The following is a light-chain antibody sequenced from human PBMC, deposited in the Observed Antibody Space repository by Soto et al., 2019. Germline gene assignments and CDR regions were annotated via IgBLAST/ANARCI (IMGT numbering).Light chain of an antibody. Sequence: EIVFTQSPGTLSLSPGERATLSCRASQSLSSSQLAWYQQKPGQAPRLLIHDASSRATGISDRFTGSGSGTDFTLTITTLEPEDFAVYYCQQYGSSPWTVGQGTKVDI. CDR2: DAS. V-gene: IGKV3-20*01. CDR3: QQYGSSPWT. CDR1: QSLSSSQ. J-gene: IGKJ1*01.